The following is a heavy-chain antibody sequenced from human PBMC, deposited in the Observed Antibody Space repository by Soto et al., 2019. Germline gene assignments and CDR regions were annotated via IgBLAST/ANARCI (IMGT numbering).Heavy chain of an antibody. J-gene: IGHJ4*02. CDR2: IYYSGST. Sequence: PSETLSLTCTVSGASISSGDYYWSWIRQPPGKGLEWIGYIYYSGSTYYNPSLKSRVTISVDTSKNQFSLKLSSVTAADTAVYYCASGYYDILTGYYDYWGQGTLVTVSS. CDR3: ASGYYDILTGYYDY. D-gene: IGHD3-9*01. CDR1: GASISSGDYY. V-gene: IGHV4-30-4*01.